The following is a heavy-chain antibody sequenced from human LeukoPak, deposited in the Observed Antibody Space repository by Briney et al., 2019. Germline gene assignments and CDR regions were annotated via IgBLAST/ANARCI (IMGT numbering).Heavy chain of an antibody. J-gene: IGHJ4*02. V-gene: IGHV4-59*12. CDR2: IYYSGSA. CDR1: GGSMSSYY. CDR3: ARAPHFFDTSGSRYYFDY. D-gene: IGHD3-22*01. Sequence: PSETLSLTCTVSGGSMSSYYWSWIRQPPGKGLEWIGYIYYSGSAKHNPSLQSRVTISVDTSKNQFSLNLSSVTAADTAVYYCARAPHFFDTSGSRYYFDYWGQGALVTVSS.